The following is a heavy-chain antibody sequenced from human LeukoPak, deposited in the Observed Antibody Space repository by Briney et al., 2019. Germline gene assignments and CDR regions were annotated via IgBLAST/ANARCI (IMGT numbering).Heavy chain of an antibody. CDR3: ARQSGYYDSSGYYSALYYYYGMDV. D-gene: IGHD3-22*01. Sequence: SETLSLTCTVSGGSISSYYWSWIRQPPGKGLEWIGHIYYSGSTNYNPSLKSRVTISVDTSKNQYSLKLSSVTAADTAVYYCARQSGYYDSSGYYSALYYYYGMDVWGQGTTVTVSS. V-gene: IGHV4-59*08. CDR1: GGSISSYY. J-gene: IGHJ6*02. CDR2: IYYSGST.